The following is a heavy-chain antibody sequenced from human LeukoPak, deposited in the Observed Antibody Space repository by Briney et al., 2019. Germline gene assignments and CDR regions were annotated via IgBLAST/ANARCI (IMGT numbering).Heavy chain of an antibody. CDR3: ARQPIYEAYFDF. CDR1: GFPFDRYW. Sequence: GGSLRLSCVASGFPFDRYWMSWVRQAPGKGLEWVANIKHDGSEKNFVDFVKGRFSISRDNAENSLFLQMNSLRADDTAVYFCARQPIYEAYFDFWGQGTLVTVSS. D-gene: IGHD3-16*01. V-gene: IGHV3-7*01. J-gene: IGHJ4*02. CDR2: IKHDGSEK.